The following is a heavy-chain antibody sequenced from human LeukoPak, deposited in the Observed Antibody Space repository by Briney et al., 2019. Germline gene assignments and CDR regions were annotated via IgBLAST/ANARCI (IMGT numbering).Heavy chain of an antibody. J-gene: IGHJ4*02. D-gene: IGHD1-26*01. CDR1: GYTFTGYY. CDR3: TRESGSYHGNDY. CDR2: INPNNGAT. Sequence: SSVKVSCKASGYTFTGYYMHWVRQAPGQGLEWMGRINPNNGATNYAQKLQGRVTITGDTSISTAYMELSSLRSDDTAVYYCTRESGSYHGNDYWGQGTLVTVSS. V-gene: IGHV1-2*06.